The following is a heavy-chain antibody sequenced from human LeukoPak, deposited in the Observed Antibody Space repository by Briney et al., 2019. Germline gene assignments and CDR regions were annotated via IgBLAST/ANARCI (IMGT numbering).Heavy chain of an antibody. CDR3: ARETTDLLDAFDI. CDR1: GGTFSSYA. Sequence: ASVKVSCKASGGTFSSYAISWVRQAPGQGLEWMGGIIPIFGTANYAQKFQGRVTITADESTSTAYMELSSLRSEDTAVYYCARETTDLLDAFDIWGQGTMVTVSS. D-gene: IGHD4-11*01. V-gene: IGHV1-69*01. J-gene: IGHJ3*02. CDR2: IIPIFGTA.